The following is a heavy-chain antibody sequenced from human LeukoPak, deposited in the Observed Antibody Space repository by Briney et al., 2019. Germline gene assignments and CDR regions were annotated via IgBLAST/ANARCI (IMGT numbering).Heavy chain of an antibody. CDR1: GFTFDTYA. J-gene: IGHJ4*02. Sequence: GGSLRLSCAASGFTFDTYAMTWVRQAPGKGLEWVSSISSGGTYIYYAELLRGRSTISRDNTKNFLYLQLSTLRVEDTAVYYCARDRPTGRSRGVVVQWGQGTLVTVSS. CDR3: ARDRPTGRSRGVVVQ. CDR2: ISSGGTYI. D-gene: IGHD2-15*01. V-gene: IGHV3-21*01.